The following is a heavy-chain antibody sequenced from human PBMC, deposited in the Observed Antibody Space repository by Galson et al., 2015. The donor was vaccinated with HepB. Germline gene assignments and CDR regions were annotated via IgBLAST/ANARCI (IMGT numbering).Heavy chain of an antibody. D-gene: IGHD1-26*01. V-gene: IGHV3-23*01. CDR2: ISGSGYSK. CDR1: GFTFSSYA. CDR3: AKDRGAIVGAMGFHY. J-gene: IGHJ4*02. Sequence: SLRLSCAASGFTFSSYAVSWVRQAPGKGLEWVSAISGSGYSKYYADSVKGRFTISRDNSKNTLYLQMNSLRAEDTAVYDCAKDRGAIVGAMGFHYWGQGTLVTVSS.